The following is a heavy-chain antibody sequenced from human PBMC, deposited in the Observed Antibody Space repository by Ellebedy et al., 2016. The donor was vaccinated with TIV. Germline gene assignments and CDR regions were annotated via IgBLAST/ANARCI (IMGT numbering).Heavy chain of an antibody. Sequence: GESLKISCAASGFTFSSYAMSWVRQAPGKGLEWVSAISGSGGSTYYADSVKGRFTISRDNAKNSLFLQMTSLRAEDTAVYYCARAHVPLSWDWIYYHFDYWGQGTLVTVSS. V-gene: IGHV3-23*01. CDR1: GFTFSSYA. J-gene: IGHJ4*02. CDR2: ISGSGGST. D-gene: IGHD1-26*01. CDR3: ARAHVPLSWDWIYYHFDY.